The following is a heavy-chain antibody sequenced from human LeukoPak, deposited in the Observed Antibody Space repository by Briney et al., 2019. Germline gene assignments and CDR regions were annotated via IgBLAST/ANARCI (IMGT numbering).Heavy chain of an antibody. Sequence: PRASVTVSCKASGGTFSSYAISWARQAPGQGLEWMGGIIPIFGTANYAQKFQGRVTITADESTSTAYMELSSLRSEDTAVYYCARGAPYYYDSSGYYVDYWGQGTLVTVSS. D-gene: IGHD3-22*01. CDR3: ARGAPYYYDSSGYYVDY. CDR2: IIPIFGTA. J-gene: IGHJ4*02. CDR1: GGTFSSYA. V-gene: IGHV1-69*13.